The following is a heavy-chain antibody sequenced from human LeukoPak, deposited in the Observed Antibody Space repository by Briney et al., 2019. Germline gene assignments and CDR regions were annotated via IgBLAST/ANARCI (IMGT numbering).Heavy chain of an antibody. D-gene: IGHD3-22*01. CDR1: GSTFTSYW. CDR3: ARLNYNVNSGYYGDY. Sequence: GASLQISCEGSGSTFTSYWIGWVRQLPGKGLEWMGIIYAGDSDTRSSPSLQGLATIRANKSIRTAYLQWSSRKAAAAAMYCCARLNYNVNSGYYGDYWGQGTLVTVSS. CDR2: IYAGDSDT. J-gene: IGHJ4*02. V-gene: IGHV5-51*01.